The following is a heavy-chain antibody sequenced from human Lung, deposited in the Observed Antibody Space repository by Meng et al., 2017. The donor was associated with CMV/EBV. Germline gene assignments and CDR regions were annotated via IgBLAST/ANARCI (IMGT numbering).Heavy chain of an antibody. CDR3: ARGNSWYYFDF. V-gene: IGHV4-31*03. CDR1: GGSLGSGGHF. CDR2: IFISGST. D-gene: IGHD6-13*01. Sequence: TVSGGSLGSGGHFWNWVRQHPGQGLEWVVYIFISGSTYYNPALKSRVTISVDMSNNQLSLTLNSVTAADTAVYFCARGNSWYYFDFWGQGTLVTVSS. J-gene: IGHJ4*02.